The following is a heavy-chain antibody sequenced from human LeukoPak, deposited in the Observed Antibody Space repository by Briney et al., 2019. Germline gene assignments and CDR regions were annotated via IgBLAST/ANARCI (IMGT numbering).Heavy chain of an antibody. J-gene: IGHJ4*02. Sequence: SETLSLTCAVYGESLNYYYWRWLRQSPEKGLEWIGEVFDGKTTNYNPSLKSRVTVSAVTSRNQFSLNLKSVTAADTAVYYCASGAWATRLHSWAQGTLVIVSA. V-gene: IGHV4-34*12. CDR3: ASGAWATRLHS. CDR1: GESLNYYY. CDR2: VFDGKTT. D-gene: IGHD5-24*01.